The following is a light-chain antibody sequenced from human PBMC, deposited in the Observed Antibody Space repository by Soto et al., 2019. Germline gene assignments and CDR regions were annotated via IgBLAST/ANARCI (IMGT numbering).Light chain of an antibody. Sequence: VLPQSPDTLSLSPGDRATLSCRASQSVRSTFLAWYQQKPGQAPRLLIYGASNRAAGIPERFSGSASGTEFTLTISRLEPDDSAVYYCHQFGYSPRTFGQGTKVE. V-gene: IGKV3-20*01. CDR1: QSVRSTF. J-gene: IGKJ1*01. CDR3: HQFGYSPRT. CDR2: GAS.